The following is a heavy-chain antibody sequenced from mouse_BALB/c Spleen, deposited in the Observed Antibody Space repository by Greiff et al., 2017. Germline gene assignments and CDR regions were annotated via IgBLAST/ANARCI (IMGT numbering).Heavy chain of an antibody. Sequence: LQQPGSELVRPGASVKLSCKASGYTFTSYWMHWVKQRPGQGLEWIGNIYPGSGSTNYDEKFKSKATLTVDTSSSTAYMQLSSLTSEDSAVYYCTRGYGNYVSFAYWGQGTLVTVSA. J-gene: IGHJ3*01. V-gene: IGHV1S22*01. CDR2: IYPGSGST. CDR1: GYTFTSYW. CDR3: TRGYGNYVSFAY. D-gene: IGHD2-1*01.